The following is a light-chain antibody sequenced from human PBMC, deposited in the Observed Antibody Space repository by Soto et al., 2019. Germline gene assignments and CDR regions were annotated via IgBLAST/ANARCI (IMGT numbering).Light chain of an antibody. CDR3: QRRGSWLT. J-gene: IGKJ4*01. V-gene: IGKV3-11*01. CDR2: DAS. CDR1: QSISSY. Sequence: EIVLTQSPATLSLSPGERATLSCRASQSISSYLAWYQQKPGQAPRLLIYDASNRATGIPARFSGSGSGTDFTLTISSLEPEDFAVYYCQRRGSWLTFGGGTTVKIK.